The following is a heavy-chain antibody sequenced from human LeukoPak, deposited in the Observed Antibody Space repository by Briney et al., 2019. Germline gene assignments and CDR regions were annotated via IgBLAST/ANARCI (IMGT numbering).Heavy chain of an antibody. Sequence: VASVTVSCKASGGTFISYAISWVRQAPGQGLEWMGGIIPFFGTANFAQKFQGRVTITADESTSTAYMELSSLRSEDTAVYYCALLDTAMVPIAEYFHHWGQGTLVTVSS. CDR2: IIPFFGTA. CDR1: GGTFISYA. V-gene: IGHV1-69*13. D-gene: IGHD5-18*01. CDR3: ALLDTAMVPIAEYFHH. J-gene: IGHJ1*01.